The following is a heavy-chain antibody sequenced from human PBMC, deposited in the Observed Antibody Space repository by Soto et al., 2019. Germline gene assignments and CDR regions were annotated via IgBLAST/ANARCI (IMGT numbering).Heavy chain of an antibody. CDR1: GFTFSSYS. D-gene: IGHD3-3*01. V-gene: IGHV3-48*02. Sequence: VQLVESGGGVVQPGRSLRLSCAASGFTFSSYSMNWVRQAPGKGLEWVSYISSSSSTIYYADSVKGRFTISRDNAKNSLYLQMNSLRDEDTAVYYCASRNYDFWSGPRGPYYYYGMDVWGQGTTVTVSS. CDR2: ISSSSSTI. CDR3: ASRNYDFWSGPRGPYYYYGMDV. J-gene: IGHJ6*02.